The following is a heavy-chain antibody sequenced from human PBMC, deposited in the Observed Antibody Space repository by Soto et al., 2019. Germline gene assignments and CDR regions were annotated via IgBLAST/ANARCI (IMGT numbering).Heavy chain of an antibody. Sequence: PSETLSLTCTVSGGSISSYYWSWIRQPPGKGLEWIGYIYYSGSTNYNPSLKSRVTISVDTSKNQFSLKLSSVTAADTAVYYCARQNTAYYFDYWGQGALVTVSS. CDR2: IYYSGST. J-gene: IGHJ4*02. V-gene: IGHV4-59*08. D-gene: IGHD2-2*02. CDR3: ARQNTAYYFDY. CDR1: GGSISSYY.